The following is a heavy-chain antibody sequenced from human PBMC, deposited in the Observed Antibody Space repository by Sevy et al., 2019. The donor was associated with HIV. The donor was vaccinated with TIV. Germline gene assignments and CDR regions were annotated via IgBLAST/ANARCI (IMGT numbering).Heavy chain of an antibody. Sequence: ASVKVSCKASGYTFTGYYMHWVRQAPGQGLEWMGWINPNSGGTNYAQKFQGRVTMTRDTSISTDYMELSRLRSDDTAVYYGARDLRDIGAIGLDYWGQGTLVTVSS. J-gene: IGHJ4*02. CDR1: GYTFTGYY. CDR2: INPNSGGT. D-gene: IGHD5-12*01. CDR3: ARDLRDIGAIGLDY. V-gene: IGHV1-2*02.